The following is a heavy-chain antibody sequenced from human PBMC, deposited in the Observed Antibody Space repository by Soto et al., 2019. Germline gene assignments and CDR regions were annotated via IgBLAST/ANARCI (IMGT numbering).Heavy chain of an antibody. D-gene: IGHD3-3*01. CDR3: ARGLLRFLEWSHYYGMDV. CDR1: GGTFSSYA. CDR2: IIPIFGTA. V-gene: IGHV1-69*06. Sequence: SVKVSCKASGGTFSSYAISWVRQAPGQGLEWMGGIIPIFGTANYAQKFQGRVMITADKSTSTAYMELSSLRSEDTAVYYCARGLLRFLEWSHYYGMDVWGQGTTVTVSS. J-gene: IGHJ6*02.